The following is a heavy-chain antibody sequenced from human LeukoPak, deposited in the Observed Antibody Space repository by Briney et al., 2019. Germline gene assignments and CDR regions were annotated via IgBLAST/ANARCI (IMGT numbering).Heavy chain of an antibody. D-gene: IGHD1-26*01. J-gene: IGHJ3*01. CDR2: IDSDGTNT. CDR1: EFTFSTYC. V-gene: IGHV3-74*01. CDR3: VREASGVSSSAFDV. Sequence: GGSLRLSCAASEFTFSTYCMHWVRQAPGKGLVWVSRIDSDGTNTDYADSVKGRFTISRDNAKNTLYMQMNSLRVDDTAVYYCVREASGVSSSAFDVWGQGTMVTVSS.